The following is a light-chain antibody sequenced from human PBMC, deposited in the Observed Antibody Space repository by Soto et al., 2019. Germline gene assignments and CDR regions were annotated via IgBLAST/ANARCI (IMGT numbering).Light chain of an antibody. CDR1: QSVSSN. Sequence: EIVMTQSPATLSVSPGERATLSCRASQSVSSNLAWYQQKPGQAPRLLLDGASTRATGIPARFSGSGSGTEFTLTISSLQSEDFAIYFCQQYNNWPPDRTFGQGTKVEIK. V-gene: IGKV3-15*01. J-gene: IGKJ1*01. CDR2: GAS. CDR3: QQYNNWPPDRT.